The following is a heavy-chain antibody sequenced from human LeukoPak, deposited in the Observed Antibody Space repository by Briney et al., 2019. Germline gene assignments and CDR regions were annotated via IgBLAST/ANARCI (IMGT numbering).Heavy chain of an antibody. V-gene: IGHV3-9*03. D-gene: IGHD6-19*01. CDR2: ISWNSGST. CDR1: GFTFDDYA. CDR3: AKSLSIAVAGYPDY. Sequence: PGRSLRLSCAASGFTFDDYAMHWVRQAPGKGLEWVSGISWNSGSTGYADSVKGRFTISRDNAKNSLYLQMNSLRAEDMALYYCAKSLSIAVAGYPDYWGQGTLVTVSS. J-gene: IGHJ4*02.